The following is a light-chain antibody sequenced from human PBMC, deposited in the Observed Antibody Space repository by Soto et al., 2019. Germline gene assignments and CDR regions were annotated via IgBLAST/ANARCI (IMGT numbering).Light chain of an antibody. CDR3: QTWGTGIHVV. Sequence: QPVLTQSPSASASLGASVKLTRTLSSGHSSYAIAWHQQQPEKGPRYLMKLDYDGSHTKGDAIPDRFSGSSSGAERYLTISSLQSEDEADYYCQTWGTGIHVVFGGGTKLTVL. CDR2: LDYDGSH. CDR1: SGHSSYA. J-gene: IGLJ2*01. V-gene: IGLV4-69*01.